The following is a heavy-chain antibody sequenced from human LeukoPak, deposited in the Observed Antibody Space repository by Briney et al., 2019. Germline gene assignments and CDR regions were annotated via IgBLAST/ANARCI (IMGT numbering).Heavy chain of an antibody. CDR2: ISNDERNK. V-gene: IGHV3-30*04. CDR1: GFIFHNFA. Sequence: QPEKSLRLSCVASGFIFHNFAMHWVRQAPGKGLEWVAVISNDERNKYYRDSVKGRFTISRDNSKNTVYLQMNSLRTEDTAVYYCARPSPPGDGYNPCDYWGPGALVIVSS. J-gene: IGHJ4*02. D-gene: IGHD5-24*01. CDR3: ARPSPPGDGYNPCDY.